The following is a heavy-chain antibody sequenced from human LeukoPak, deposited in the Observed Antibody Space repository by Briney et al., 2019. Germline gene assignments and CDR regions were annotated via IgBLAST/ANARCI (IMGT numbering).Heavy chain of an antibody. CDR2: IYYSGST. CDR3: ARQRATYHYDSSGYPFDY. J-gene: IGHJ4*02. CDR1: GGSISSYY. V-gene: IGHV4-59*08. D-gene: IGHD3-22*01. Sequence: PSETLSLTCTVSGGSISSYYWSWIRQPPGKGLEWIGYIYYSGSTNYNPSLKSRVTISVDTSKNQFSLKLSSVTAADTAVYYCARQRATYHYDSSGYPFDYWGQGTLVTVSS.